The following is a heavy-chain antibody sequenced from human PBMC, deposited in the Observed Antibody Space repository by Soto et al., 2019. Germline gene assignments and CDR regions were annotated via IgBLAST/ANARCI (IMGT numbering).Heavy chain of an antibody. J-gene: IGHJ4*02. CDR2: IYYSGST. Sequence: SQTLSLTCTVSGGSTSSSSYYWGWIRQPPGKGLEWIGRIYYSGSTYYNPSLRSRGTISVYTSKPQFSLKLSSVTAADTAVYYCARRKYYASSDPYFDYWGQGTLVTVSS. V-gene: IGHV4-39*01. D-gene: IGHD3-22*01. CDR3: ARRKYYASSDPYFDY. CDR1: GGSTSSSSYY.